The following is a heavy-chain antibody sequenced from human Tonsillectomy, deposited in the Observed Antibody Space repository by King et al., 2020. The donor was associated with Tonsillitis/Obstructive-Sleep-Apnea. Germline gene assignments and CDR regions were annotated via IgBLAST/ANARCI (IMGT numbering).Heavy chain of an antibody. CDR1: GFTFDDYA. D-gene: IGHD6-6*01. CDR3: AKDPSSSPYYYYYMDV. Sequence: VQLVESGGGLVQPGRSLRLSCAASGFTFDDYAMHWVRQAPGKGLEWVSGISWNSGSIHYADSVKGRFTISRDNAKNSLYLQMDSLRAEDMALYYCAKDPSSSPYYYYYMDVWGKGTTVTVSS. J-gene: IGHJ6*03. V-gene: IGHV3-9*03. CDR2: ISWNSGSI.